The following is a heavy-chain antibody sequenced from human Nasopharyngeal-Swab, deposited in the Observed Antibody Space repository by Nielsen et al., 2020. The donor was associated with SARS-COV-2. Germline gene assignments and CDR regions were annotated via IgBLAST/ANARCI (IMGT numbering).Heavy chain of an antibody. CDR2: IYTSGST. CDR3: ARIAAAGFYYYFDY. Sequence: GSLRLSCTASGGPISSYYWSWIRQPAGKGLEWIGRIYTSGSTNYNPSLKSRVTMSVDTSKNQFSLKLSSVTAADTAVYYCARIAAAGFYYYFDYWGQGTLVTVSS. J-gene: IGHJ4*02. V-gene: IGHV4-4*07. D-gene: IGHD6-13*01. CDR1: GGPISSYY.